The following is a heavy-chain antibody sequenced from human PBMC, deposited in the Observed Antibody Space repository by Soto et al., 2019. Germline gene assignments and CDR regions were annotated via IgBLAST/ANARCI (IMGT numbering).Heavy chain of an antibody. V-gene: IGHV3-21*01. J-gene: IGHJ4*02. Sequence: GGSLRLSCTASGFTFSSYTMNWVRQAPGKGLEWVASISSGSSNIYYADSVKGRFTISRDNAKNSLYLQMNSPRAEDTAVYYCARYSYWQDYWGQGTLVTVSS. D-gene: IGHD5-18*01. CDR1: GFTFSSYT. CDR3: ARYSYWQDY. CDR2: ISSGSSNI.